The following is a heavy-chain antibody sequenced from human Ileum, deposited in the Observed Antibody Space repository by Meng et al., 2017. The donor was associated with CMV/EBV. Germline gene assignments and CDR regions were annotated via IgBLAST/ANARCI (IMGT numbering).Heavy chain of an antibody. D-gene: IGHD3-22*01. Sequence: QGPHQEWGAGRFKPSESLSPTVAFYGGSFSGYYWSWIRQPPEKGLEWIGEINHSGSTNYNPSLKSRVTISVDTSKNQFSLKLSSVTAADTAVYYCARGPVRLFLGYWGQGTLVTVSS. V-gene: IGHV4-34*01. CDR1: GGSFSGYY. J-gene: IGHJ4*02. CDR3: ARGPVRLFLGY. CDR2: INHSGST.